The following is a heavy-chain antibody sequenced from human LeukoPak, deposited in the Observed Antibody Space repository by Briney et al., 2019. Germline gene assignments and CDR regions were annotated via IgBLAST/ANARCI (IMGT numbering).Heavy chain of an antibody. D-gene: IGHD3-16*01. CDR1: GFTFSSYA. CDR3: ARELGSPPYFDV. Sequence: PGGSLRLSCAASGFTFSSYAVSWVRPAPGKGMEWVSSISTSGIYIYYADSLKGRITISRDNTKNSLYLQMNSLRVEDTAVYFCARELGSPPYFDVWGRGTLVTVSS. J-gene: IGHJ2*01. CDR2: ISTSGIYI. V-gene: IGHV3-21*01.